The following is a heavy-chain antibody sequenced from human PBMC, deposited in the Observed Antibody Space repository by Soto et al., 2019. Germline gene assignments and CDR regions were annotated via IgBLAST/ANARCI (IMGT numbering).Heavy chain of an antibody. CDR3: ATGYYYGSGSYYNENYFDY. Sequence: PGGSLRLSCAASAFTFSSYGMHWVRQAPGKGLEWVAVISYDGSNKYYADSVKGRFTISRDNSKNTLYVQMNSLRAEDTAVYYCATGYYYGSGSYYNENYFDYWGQGTLVTVSS. V-gene: IGHV3-30*03. J-gene: IGHJ4*02. CDR1: AFTFSSYG. D-gene: IGHD3-10*01. CDR2: ISYDGSNK.